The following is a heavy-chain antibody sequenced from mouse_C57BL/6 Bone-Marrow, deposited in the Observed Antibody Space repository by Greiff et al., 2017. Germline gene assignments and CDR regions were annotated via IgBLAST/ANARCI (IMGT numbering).Heavy chain of an antibody. V-gene: IGHV5-17*01. D-gene: IGHD1-1*01. J-gene: IGHJ4*01. CDR3: ARNYGSSYPYAMDY. CDR1: GFTFSDYG. CDR2: ISSGSSTI. Sequence: EVMLVESGGGLVKPGGSLKLSCAASGFTFSDYGMHWVRQAPEKGLEWVAYISSGSSTIYYADTVKGRFTISRDNAKNTLFLQMTSLRSEDTAMYYCARNYGSSYPYAMDYWGQGTSVTVSS.